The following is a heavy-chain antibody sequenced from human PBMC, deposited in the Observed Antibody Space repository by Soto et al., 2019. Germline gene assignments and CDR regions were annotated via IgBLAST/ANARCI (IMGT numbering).Heavy chain of an antibody. J-gene: IGHJ4*02. Sequence: GGSLRLSCAASGFTFSSYGMHWVRQAPGKGLEWVAVISYDGSNKYYADSVKGRFTISRDNSKNTLYLQMNRLRAEDTDVYYCAKDRDTAMVDWGQGTLVTVSS. CDR1: GFTFSSYG. CDR2: ISYDGSNK. CDR3: AKDRDTAMVD. V-gene: IGHV3-30*18. D-gene: IGHD5-18*01.